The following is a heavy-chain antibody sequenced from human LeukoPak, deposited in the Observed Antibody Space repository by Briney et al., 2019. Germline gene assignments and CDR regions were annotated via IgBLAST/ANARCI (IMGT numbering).Heavy chain of an antibody. Sequence: GGSLRLSCVVSGLSFSDSYMTWIRQTPGMGLESLAYISGMGHDIYYADSVKGRFTISRDNAKNSLYLQMNSLRAEDTAVYYCARVENTLDYWGQGTLVTVSS. J-gene: IGHJ4*02. V-gene: IGHV3-11*04. D-gene: IGHD2/OR15-2a*01. CDR3: ARVENTLDY. CDR2: ISGMGHDI. CDR1: GLSFSDSY.